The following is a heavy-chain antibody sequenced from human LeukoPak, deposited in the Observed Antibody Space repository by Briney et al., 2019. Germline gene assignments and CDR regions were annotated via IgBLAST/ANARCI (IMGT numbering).Heavy chain of an antibody. CDR3: ARLKGGSGAPFDY. CDR2: IYPGDSDT. CDR1: GYTFATYW. Sequence: GESLKISCKGSGYTFATYWIGWVRQMPGTGLEWMGIIYPGDSDTRYSPSFQGQVTFSADKSISTAYLHCNSLKASDTAMYYCARLKGGSGAPFDYWGQGTLVTVSS. D-gene: IGHD1-26*01. J-gene: IGHJ4*02. V-gene: IGHV5-51*01.